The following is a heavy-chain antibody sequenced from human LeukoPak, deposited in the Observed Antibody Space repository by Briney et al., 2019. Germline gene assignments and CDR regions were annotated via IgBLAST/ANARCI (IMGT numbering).Heavy chain of an antibody. CDR2: ISGSGGST. V-gene: IGHV3-23*01. J-gene: IGHJ4*02. CDR3: AKGKYYGSGSLTSFDY. D-gene: IGHD3-10*01. CDR1: GFTFSSYA. Sequence: GGSLRLSCAASGFTFSSYAMSWVRQAPGKGLEWVSAISGSGGSTYYADSVKGRFTISRDNSKNTLYLQMNSLRAEDTAVYYCAKGKYYGSGSLTSFDYWGQGTLVTVSS.